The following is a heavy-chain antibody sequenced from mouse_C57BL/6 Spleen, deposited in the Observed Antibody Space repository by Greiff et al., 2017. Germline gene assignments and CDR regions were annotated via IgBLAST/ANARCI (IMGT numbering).Heavy chain of an antibody. Sequence: VQLQQPGAELVKPGASVKLSCKASGYTFTSYWMQWVKQRPGQGLEWIGEIDPSDSYTNYNHKFKGKATLTVDTSSSTAYMQLSSLTSEDSAVYYCARRDSSGYVGFAYWGQGTLVTVSA. CDR3: ARRDSSGYVGFAY. CDR1: GYTFTSYW. D-gene: IGHD3-2*02. CDR2: IDPSDSYT. V-gene: IGHV1-50*01. J-gene: IGHJ3*01.